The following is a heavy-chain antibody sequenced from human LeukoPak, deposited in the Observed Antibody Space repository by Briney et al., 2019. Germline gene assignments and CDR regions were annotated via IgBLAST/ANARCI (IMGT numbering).Heavy chain of an antibody. D-gene: IGHD6-13*01. J-gene: IGHJ5*02. CDR2: ISAYNGNT. CDR1: GYTFTSYG. CDR3: ARDLTYAAYSSSWYLHWFDP. Sequence: ASVKVSCKASGYTFTSYGISWVRQAPGQGLEWMGWISAYNGNTNYAQKPQGRVTMATDTSTSTAYMELRSLRSDDTAVYYCARDLTYAAYSSSWYLHWFDPWGQGTLVTVSS. V-gene: IGHV1-18*01.